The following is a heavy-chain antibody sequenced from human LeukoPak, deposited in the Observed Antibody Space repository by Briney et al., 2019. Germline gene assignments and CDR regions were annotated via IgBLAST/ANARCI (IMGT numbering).Heavy chain of an antibody. Sequence: PSETLSLTCTVSGGSISSHYWSWIRQPPGKGLEWIGYIYYSGSTNYNPSLKSRVTISVHTSKNQFSLKLSSATAADTAVYYCARGYCSGGSCYVPVDYWGQGTLVTVSS. J-gene: IGHJ4*02. CDR2: IYYSGST. CDR3: ARGYCSGGSCYVPVDY. D-gene: IGHD2-15*01. V-gene: IGHV4-59*11. CDR1: GGSISSHY.